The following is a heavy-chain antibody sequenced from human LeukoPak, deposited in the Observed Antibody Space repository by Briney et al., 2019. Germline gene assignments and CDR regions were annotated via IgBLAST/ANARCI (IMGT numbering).Heavy chain of an antibody. CDR1: EFSVGSNY. V-gene: IGHV3-21*01. D-gene: IGHD3-16*02. CDR2: ISSSSSYI. Sequence: GGSLRLSCAASEFSVGSNYMTWVRQAPGKGLEWVSSISSSSSYIYYADSVKGRFTISRDNAKNSLYLQMNSLRAEDTAVYYCAREEGAIEAFDIWGQGTMVTVSS. CDR3: AREEGAIEAFDI. J-gene: IGHJ3*02.